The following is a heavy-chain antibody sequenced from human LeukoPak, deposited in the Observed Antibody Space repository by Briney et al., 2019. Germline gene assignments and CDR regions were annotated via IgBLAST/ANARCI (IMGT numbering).Heavy chain of an antibody. CDR3: ARSDYDSSGYDY. Sequence: GASVKVSCKASGYTFTAYYIHWVRQAPGQGLEWMGWINPNSGGTNYAQKFQGRVTMTRDTSISTAYMELSRLRSDDTAVYYCARSDYDSSGYDYWGQGTLVTVSS. V-gene: IGHV1-2*02. J-gene: IGHJ4*02. D-gene: IGHD3-22*01. CDR1: GYTFTAYY. CDR2: INPNSGGT.